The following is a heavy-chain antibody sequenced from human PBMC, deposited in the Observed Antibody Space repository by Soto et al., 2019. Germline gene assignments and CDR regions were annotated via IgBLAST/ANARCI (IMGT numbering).Heavy chain of an antibody. D-gene: IGHD3-10*01. Sequence: QVQLVQSGAEVKKPGSSVKVSCTASRGTLSYNTISWVRQAPGQGLEWMGRVIPMVDMSSYAQKFQGRVTITADNSTSTIYMVLNNLRSEDTAVYYCATNYGSGSTHFDSWGQGTLVTVSS. CDR3: ATNYGSGSTHFDS. CDR1: RGTLSYNT. J-gene: IGHJ4*02. CDR2: VIPMVDMS. V-gene: IGHV1-69*02.